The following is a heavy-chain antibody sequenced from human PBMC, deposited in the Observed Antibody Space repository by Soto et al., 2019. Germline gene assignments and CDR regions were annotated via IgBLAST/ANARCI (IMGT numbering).Heavy chain of an antibody. V-gene: IGHV2-5*02. CDR3: ARYYYGMDV. CDR2: IYWDDDK. J-gene: IGHJ6*02. CDR1: GFSLSTSGVG. Sequence: QITLKESGPTLVKPTQTLTLTCTFSGFSLSTSGVGVGWIRQPPGKALEWLALIYWDDDKRYSPSLKSRLTITKDTSKSQVVLTMTNMDPVDTASYYCARYYYGMDVWGQGTTVTVSS.